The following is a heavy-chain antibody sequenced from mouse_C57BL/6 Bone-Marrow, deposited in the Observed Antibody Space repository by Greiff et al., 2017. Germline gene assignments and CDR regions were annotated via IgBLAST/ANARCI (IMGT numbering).Heavy chain of an antibody. CDR1: GYTFTNYW. CDR3: AMPPWFAY. V-gene: IGHV1-63*01. J-gene: IGHJ3*01. Sequence: VQLQQSGAELVRPGTSVKMSCKASGYTFTNYWRGWAKQRPGHGLEWIGDIYPGGGYTNYNEKFKGKATLTVDQSSSTAYMQLNSLTSEDSAVYYCAMPPWFAYWGQGTLVTVSA. CDR2: IYPGGGYT.